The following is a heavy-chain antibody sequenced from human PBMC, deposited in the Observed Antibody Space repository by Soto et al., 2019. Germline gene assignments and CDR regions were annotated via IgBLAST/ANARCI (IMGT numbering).Heavy chain of an antibody. CDR2: ISYDGSNK. CDR3: AKDLAAAGPGSDY. J-gene: IGHJ4*02. Sequence: GALRLSCAASGFTFSSYGMHWVRQAPGKGLEWVAVISYDGSNKYYADSVKGRFTISRDNSKNTLYLQMNSLRAEDTAVYYCAKDLAAAGPGSDYWGQGTLVTVSS. V-gene: IGHV3-30*18. D-gene: IGHD6-13*01. CDR1: GFTFSSYG.